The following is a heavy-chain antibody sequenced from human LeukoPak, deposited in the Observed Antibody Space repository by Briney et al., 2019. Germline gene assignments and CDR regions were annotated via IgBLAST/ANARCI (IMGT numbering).Heavy chain of an antibody. V-gene: IGHV4-59*12. CDR2: IYHSGST. Sequence: SETLSLTCTVSGGSISSYYWSWIRQPPGKGLEWIGYIYHSGSTYYNPSLKSRVTISVDRSKNQFSLKLSSVTAADTAVYYCARVGAAAVKHWGQGTLVTVSS. J-gene: IGHJ1*01. D-gene: IGHD6-13*01. CDR1: GGSISSYY. CDR3: ARVGAAAVKH.